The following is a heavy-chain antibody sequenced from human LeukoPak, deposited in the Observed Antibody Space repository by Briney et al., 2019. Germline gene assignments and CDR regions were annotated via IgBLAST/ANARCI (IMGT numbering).Heavy chain of an antibody. CDR1: GFTFSSYE. J-gene: IGHJ4*02. D-gene: IGHD6-13*01. CDR3: ARVGSRSWVFDY. CDR2: ISSSGSTI. V-gene: IGHV3-48*03. Sequence: GGSLRLSCAASGFTFSSYEMNWVRQAPGKGLEWVSYISSSGSTIYYADSVKGRFTISRDNAKNSLYLQMNSLRAEDTAVYYCARVGSRSWVFDYWGQGTLVTVSS.